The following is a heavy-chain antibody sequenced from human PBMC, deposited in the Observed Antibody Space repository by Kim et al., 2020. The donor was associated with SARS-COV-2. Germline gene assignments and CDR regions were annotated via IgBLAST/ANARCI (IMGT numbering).Heavy chain of an antibody. Sequence: GESLKISCKASGYIFTNYWLGWVRQMPGKGLEWMGIIYPGDSDTQYCPSLQCQVTIPADKSISTAYLHWGSLKASDTAVYYCARSGYNTQLASCFWGQGTLVTLSS. J-gene: IGHJ4*02. CDR1: GYIFTNYW. CDR3: ARSGYNTQLASCF. D-gene: IGHD1-20*01. V-gene: IGHV5-51*01. CDR2: IYPGDSDT.